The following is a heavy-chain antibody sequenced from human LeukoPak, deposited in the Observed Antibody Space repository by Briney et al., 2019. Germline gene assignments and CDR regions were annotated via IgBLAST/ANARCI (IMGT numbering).Heavy chain of an antibody. CDR2: ISSSSSYI. CDR1: GFTFSSYN. CDR3: ARERVGYSYGATCFDY. J-gene: IGHJ4*02. Sequence: GGSLRLSCAASGFTFSSYNMNWVRQAPGKGLEWVSSISSSSSYIYYADSVKGRFTISRDNAKNSLYLQMNSLRAEDTAVYYCARERVGYSYGATCFDYWGQGTLVTVSS. V-gene: IGHV3-21*01. D-gene: IGHD5-18*01.